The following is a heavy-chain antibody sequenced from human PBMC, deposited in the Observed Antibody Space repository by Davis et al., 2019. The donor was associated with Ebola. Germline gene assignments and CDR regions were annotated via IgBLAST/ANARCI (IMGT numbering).Heavy chain of an antibody. D-gene: IGHD3-3*01. J-gene: IGHJ6*02. V-gene: IGHV1-3*01. CDR2: INAGNGNT. CDR3: ARDADWYYDFFPDYYYGMDV. CDR1: GYTFTSYA. Sequence: ASVKVSCKASGYTFTSYAMHWVRQAPGQRLEWMGWINAGNGNTNYAQKLQGRVTMTTDTSTSTAYMELRSLRSDDTAVYYCARDADWYYDFFPDYYYGMDVWGQGTTVTVSS.